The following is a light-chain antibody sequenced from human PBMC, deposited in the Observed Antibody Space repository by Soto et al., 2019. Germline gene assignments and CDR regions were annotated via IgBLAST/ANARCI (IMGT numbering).Light chain of an antibody. J-gene: IGKJ1*01. CDR3: QQHDHYLRT. V-gene: IGKV1-5*03. CDR1: QNISSW. CDR2: KAT. Sequence: DIQMTQSPSTLSASVGERVTITCRASQNISSWLAWYQQKPGKAPQLLIYKATSFHGGVPSRFSGSGAGRVSTLTITGLQPDDVVSYYCQQHDHYLRTFGHGTKVEIK.